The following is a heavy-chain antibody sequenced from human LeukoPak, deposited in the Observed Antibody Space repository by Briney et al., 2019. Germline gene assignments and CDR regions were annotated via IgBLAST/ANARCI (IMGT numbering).Heavy chain of an antibody. CDR3: ARGYGYVVHGFDY. J-gene: IGHJ4*02. CDR2: INHSGST. V-gene: IGHV4-34*01. D-gene: IGHD6-13*01. Sequence: SETLPLTCAVYGGSFSGYYWSWIHQPPGKGLEWIGEINHSGSTNYNPSLKSRVTISVDTSKNQFSLKLSSVTAADTAVYYCARGYGYVVHGFDYWGQGTLVTVSS. CDR1: GGSFSGYY.